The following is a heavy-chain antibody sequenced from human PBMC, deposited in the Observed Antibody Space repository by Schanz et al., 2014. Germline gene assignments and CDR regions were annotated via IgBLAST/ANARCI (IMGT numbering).Heavy chain of an antibody. CDR2: IWYDGSNK. V-gene: IGHV3-33*01. CDR3: ARDGAELYYFDD. J-gene: IGHJ4*02. CDR1: GFTFSSYG. Sequence: QVQLVESGGGVVQPGRSLRLSCAASGFTFSSYGMHWVRQAPGKGLEWVAIIWYDGSNKYYADSVKGRFTISRDNAKNSLYLQMNSLRAEDTAVFYCARDGAELYYFDDWGQGTLVTVSS. D-gene: IGHD1-1*01.